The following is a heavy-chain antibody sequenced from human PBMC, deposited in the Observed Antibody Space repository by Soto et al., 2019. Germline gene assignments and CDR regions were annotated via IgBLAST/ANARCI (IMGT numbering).Heavy chain of an antibody. CDR3: TRRYCTTTVCYYMDV. CDR1: GGSISSNSDC. V-gene: IGHV4-39*01. Sequence: SETLSLTCTVSGGSISSNSDCWGWIRHAPGEGLEWIGNICFSGTTYYNPSLKSRVTISRDTSKNQFSLKLSSVTAADTAVYFCTRRYCTTTVCYYMDVWGKGTTVTVSS. CDR2: ICFSGTT. D-gene: IGHD2-8*01. J-gene: IGHJ6*03.